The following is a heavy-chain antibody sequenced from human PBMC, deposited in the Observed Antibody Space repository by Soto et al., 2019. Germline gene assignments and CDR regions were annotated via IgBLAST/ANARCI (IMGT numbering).Heavy chain of an antibody. D-gene: IGHD2-21*01. CDR2: TYYRSKWYN. CDR3: ARDGIAVSQTGGENRFDL. CDR1: GDSVSSNSAA. Sequence: SQTLSLTCAISGDSVSSNSAAWNWIRRSPSRGLEWLGRTYYRSKWYNDYAVSVKSRITINPDTSKNQFSLQLNSVTPEDTAVYYCARDGIAVSQTGGENRFDLCGQGSLVPVSS. V-gene: IGHV6-1*01. J-gene: IGHJ5*02.